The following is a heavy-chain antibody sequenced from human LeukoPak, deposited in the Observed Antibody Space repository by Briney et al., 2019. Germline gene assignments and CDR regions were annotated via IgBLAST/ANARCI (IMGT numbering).Heavy chain of an antibody. CDR2: ISYDGNNK. V-gene: IGHV3-30*18. CDR1: GFTFSSFG. CDR3: AKERCGGGSCYIFDY. J-gene: IGHJ4*02. Sequence: GGSLRLSCAASGFTFSSFGMHWVRQAPVRGLESVAVISYDGNNKYYADSVKGRFTISRDSSRNTLYLQMNSLRAEDTAVYYCAKERCGGGSCYIFDYWGRGTLVTVSS. D-gene: IGHD2-15*01.